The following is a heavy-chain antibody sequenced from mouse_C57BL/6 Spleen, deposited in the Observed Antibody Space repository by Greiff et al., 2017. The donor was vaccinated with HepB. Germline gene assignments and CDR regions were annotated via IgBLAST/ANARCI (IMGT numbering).Heavy chain of an antibody. CDR3: ARGAYDYDDAMDY. Sequence: QVQLQQSGAELVRPGTSVKVSCKASGYAFTNYLIEWVKQRPGQGLEWIGVINPGSGGTNYNEKFKGKATLTADKSSSTAYMQLSSLTSEDSAVYFCARGAYDYDDAMDYWGQGTSVTVSS. V-gene: IGHV1-54*01. CDR1: GYAFTNYL. CDR2: INPGSGGT. D-gene: IGHD2-4*01. J-gene: IGHJ4*01.